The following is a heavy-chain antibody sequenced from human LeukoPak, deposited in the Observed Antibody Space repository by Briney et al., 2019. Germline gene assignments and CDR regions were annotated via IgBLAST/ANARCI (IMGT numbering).Heavy chain of an antibody. J-gene: IGHJ4*02. CDR1: GYTFTGYY. D-gene: IGHD3-9*01. V-gene: IGHV1-2*02. CDR3: AIDYDILTGPGDY. CDR2: INPNSGGT. Sequence: ASVKVSCKASGYTFTGYYMHWVRQAPGQGLEWMGWINPNSGGTNYAQKFQGRVTMTRDTSISTAYMELSRLRSDDTAVYYCAIDYDILTGPGDYWGQGTLVTVSS.